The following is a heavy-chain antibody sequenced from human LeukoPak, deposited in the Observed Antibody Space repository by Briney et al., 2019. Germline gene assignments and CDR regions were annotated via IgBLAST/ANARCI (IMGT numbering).Heavy chain of an antibody. CDR2: IIPIFGTA. CDR1: GGTFSSYA. D-gene: IGHD6-13*01. V-gene: IGHV1-69*13. Sequence: ASVKVSCKASGGTFSSYAISWERQAPGQGLEWMGGIIPIFGTANYAQKFQGRVTITADESTSTAYMELSSPRSEDTAVYYCARDGPGSSSWYTDYYYGMDVWGQGTTVTVSS. J-gene: IGHJ6*02. CDR3: ARDGPGSSSWYTDYYYGMDV.